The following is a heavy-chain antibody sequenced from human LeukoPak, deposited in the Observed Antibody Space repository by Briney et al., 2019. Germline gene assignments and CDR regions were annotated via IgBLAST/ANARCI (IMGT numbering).Heavy chain of an antibody. CDR2: ISSSSSTI. CDR1: GFTFSSYS. Sequence: GSLRLSCAAPGFTFSSYSMNWVRQAPGKGLEWVSYISSSSSTIYYADSVKGRFTISRDNAKNSLYLQMNSLRAEDTAVYYCARHSGQPSIAARRRYYYMDVWGKGTTVTVSS. V-gene: IGHV3-48*01. J-gene: IGHJ6*03. CDR3: ARHSGQPSIAARRRYYYMDV. D-gene: IGHD6-6*01.